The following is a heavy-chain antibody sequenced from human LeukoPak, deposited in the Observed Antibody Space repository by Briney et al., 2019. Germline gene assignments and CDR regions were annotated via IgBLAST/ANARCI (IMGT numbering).Heavy chain of an antibody. CDR2: ISSSSSYK. CDR1: GFTLSSYS. D-gene: IGHD3/OR15-3a*01. J-gene: IGHJ4*02. CDR3: ARDPWTSDY. Sequence: GGSLRLSCAASGFTLSSYSMNWVRQAPRKGLEWGSSISSSSSYKYYADSVKGRFTISRDNAKNSLYLQMNSLRADDTAVYDCARDPWTSDYWGQGTLVTVSS. V-gene: IGHV3-21*01.